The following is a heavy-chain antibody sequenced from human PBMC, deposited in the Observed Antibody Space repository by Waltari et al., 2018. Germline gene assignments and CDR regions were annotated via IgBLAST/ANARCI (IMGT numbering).Heavy chain of an antibody. CDR1: GGSISSGAYY. CDR2: IYHSGST. D-gene: IGHD3-22*01. CDR3: ARGRYDCNDSRGYAYYSDY. Sequence: QVQLQESGPGLVKPSQTLSLTCTVSGGSISSGAYYWSWIRQHPGKGLEWIGYIYHSGSTYYNPSLRRRVTISVVRSKNQFSLKLTSVTAADTAVYYCARGRYDCNDSRGYAYYSDYWGQGTLVTVSS. J-gene: IGHJ4*02. V-gene: IGHV4-30-4*08.